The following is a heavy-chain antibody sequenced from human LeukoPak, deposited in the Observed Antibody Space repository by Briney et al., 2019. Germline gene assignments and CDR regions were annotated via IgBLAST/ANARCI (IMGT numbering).Heavy chain of an antibody. Sequence: PSVKVSCKASGYTFTGYYMHWVRQAPGQGLEWMGWINPNSGGTNYAQKFQGRVTMTRDTSISTAYMELSRLRSDDTAVYYCARGDDFWTEYYMDVWGKGTTVTVSS. CDR3: ARGDDFWTEYYMDV. CDR1: GYTFTGYY. D-gene: IGHD3-3*01. J-gene: IGHJ6*03. V-gene: IGHV1-2*02. CDR2: INPNSGGT.